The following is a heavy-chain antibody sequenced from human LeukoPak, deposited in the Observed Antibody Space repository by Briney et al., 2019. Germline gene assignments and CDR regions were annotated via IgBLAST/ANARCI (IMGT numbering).Heavy chain of an antibody. CDR3: ARARGYGGLHDAFDI. CDR2: ISSNGGST. V-gene: IGHV3-64*01. CDR1: GFTFSSYA. Sequence: GGPLRLSCAASGFTFSSYAMHWVRQAPGKGLEYVSAISSNGGSTYYANSVKGRFTISRDNSKNTLYLQMGSLRAEDMAVYYCARARGYGGLHDAFDIWGQGTMVTVSS. D-gene: IGHD4/OR15-4a*01. J-gene: IGHJ3*02.